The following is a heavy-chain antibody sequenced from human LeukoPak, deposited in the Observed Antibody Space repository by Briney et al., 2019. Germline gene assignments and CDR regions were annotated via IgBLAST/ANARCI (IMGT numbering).Heavy chain of an antibody. CDR1: GFTFSSYY. CDR2: ISSDGSNT. V-gene: IGHV3-74*01. CDR3: ASHFGRGYSYAL. Sequence: QPGGSLRLSCAVSGFTFSSYYIHWVRQTPGEGLVWVSRISSDGSNTNYADSVKGRFTISRDNAKNTLYLQMNSLRAEDTAVYYCASHFGRGYSYALWGQGTLVTVSS. J-gene: IGHJ1*01. D-gene: IGHD5-18*01.